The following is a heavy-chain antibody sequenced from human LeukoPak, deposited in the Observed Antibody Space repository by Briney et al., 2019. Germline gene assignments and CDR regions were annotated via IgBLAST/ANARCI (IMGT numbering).Heavy chain of an antibody. CDR3: ARVKGNRGYSKTLFLFDSSGYYYNY. D-gene: IGHD3-22*01. J-gene: IGHJ4*02. V-gene: IGHV1-69*06. CDR1: GGTFNSYT. CDR2: IIPIFNTT. Sequence: SVKVSCKASGGTFNSYTITWVRQAPGQGLEWMGGIIPIFNTTNYAQTFQGRVTITADKSTNTAYMELSSLRSEDTAVYYCARVKGNRGYSKTLFLFDSSGYYYNYWGQGTLVTVSS.